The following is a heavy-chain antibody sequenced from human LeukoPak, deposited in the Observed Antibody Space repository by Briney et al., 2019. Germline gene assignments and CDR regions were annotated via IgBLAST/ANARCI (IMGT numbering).Heavy chain of an antibody. CDR1: GYSISSGYY. J-gene: IGHJ4*02. Sequence: PSETLSLTCTVSGYSISSGYYWGWIRQPPGKGLEWIGSIYHSGSTYYNPSLKSRVTISVDTSKNQFSLKLSSVTAADTAVYYCARAGRSGYLATWGQGTLVTVSS. V-gene: IGHV4-38-2*02. CDR2: IYHSGST. CDR3: ARAGRSGYLAT. D-gene: IGHD3-22*01.